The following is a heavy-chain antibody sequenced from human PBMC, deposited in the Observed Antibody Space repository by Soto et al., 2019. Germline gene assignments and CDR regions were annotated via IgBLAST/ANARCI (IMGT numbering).Heavy chain of an antibody. CDR2: ISAYNGNT. CDR1: GNTFTRYG. J-gene: IGHJ6*02. D-gene: IGHD3-3*01. CDR3: ARTYYDFWSGYLNPYYYYGMDV. V-gene: IGHV1-18*04. Sequence: ASVKVSCKASGNTFTRYGITWVRQAPGQGLEWMGWISAYNGNTNYAQKFQGRVTMTRNTSISTAYMELSSLRSEDTAVYYCARTYYDFWSGYLNPYYYYGMDVWGQGTTVTVSS.